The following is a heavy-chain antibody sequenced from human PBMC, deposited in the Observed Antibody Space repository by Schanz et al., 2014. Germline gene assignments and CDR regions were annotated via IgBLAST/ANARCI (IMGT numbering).Heavy chain of an antibody. CDR2: ISAYTNNT. D-gene: IGHD2-2*01. CDR1: GYTFTSYG. V-gene: IGHV1-18*01. J-gene: IGHJ5*02. Sequence: QVQLVQSWAEVKKPGSSMKVSCKASGYTFTSYGISWVRQAPGQRLEWMGWISAYTNNTNYAQKVQGRVTMTTDTSTGTAYMELRSLRSDDTAVYYCARDRRRYCSTASCLHDNWFDPWGQGTLVIVSS. CDR3: ARDRRRYCSTASCLHDNWFDP.